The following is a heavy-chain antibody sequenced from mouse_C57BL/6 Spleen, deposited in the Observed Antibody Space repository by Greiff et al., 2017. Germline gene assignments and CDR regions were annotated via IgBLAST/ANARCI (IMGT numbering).Heavy chain of an antibody. D-gene: IGHD2-1*01. CDR2: IRLKSDNYAT. J-gene: IGHJ2*01. V-gene: IGHV6-3*01. Sequence: EVKLMESGGGLVQPGGSMKLSCVASGFTFSNYWMNWVRQSPETGLEWVAQIRLKSDNYATHYAESVKGRFTISRDDSKSSVYLQMNNLRAEDTGIYYCTLYGNVDYWGQGTTLTVSS. CDR1: GFTFSNYW. CDR3: TLYGNVDY.